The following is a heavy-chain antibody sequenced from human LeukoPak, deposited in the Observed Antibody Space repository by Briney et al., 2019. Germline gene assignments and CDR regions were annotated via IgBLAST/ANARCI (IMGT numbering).Heavy chain of an antibody. J-gene: IGHJ6*02. CDR1: GGSISSGGYY. D-gene: IGHD4-11*01. Sequence: PSQTLSLTCTVSGGSISSGGYYWSWIRQHPGKGPEWIGYIYYSGSTYYNPSLKSRVTISVDTSKNQFSLKLSSVTAADTAVYYCARDRTRVTLYYYYGMDVWGQGTTVTVSS. V-gene: IGHV4-31*03. CDR3: ARDRTRVTLYYYYGMDV. CDR2: IYYSGST.